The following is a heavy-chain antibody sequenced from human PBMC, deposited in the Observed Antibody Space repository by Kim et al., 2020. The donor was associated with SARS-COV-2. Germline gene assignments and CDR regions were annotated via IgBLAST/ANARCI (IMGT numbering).Heavy chain of an antibody. CDR2: SRDKTNRYTT. D-gene: IGHD3-10*01. Sequence: GGSLRLSCAASGFTFSDYYMDWVRQAPGKGLEWVGRSRDKTNRYTTEYAASVRGRFIISRDDSRNSLYLQMNSLKTEDTAVYYCTRGGSGSSKEYFQFWGPGTLAIVSS. CDR1: GFTFSDYY. V-gene: IGHV3-72*01. CDR3: TRGGSGSSKEYFQF. J-gene: IGHJ1*01.